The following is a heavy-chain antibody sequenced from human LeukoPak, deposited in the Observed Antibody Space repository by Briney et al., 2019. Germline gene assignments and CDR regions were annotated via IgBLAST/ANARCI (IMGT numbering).Heavy chain of an antibody. J-gene: IGHJ4*02. CDR2: IYYTGIT. Sequence: PSETLSLTCSVSDGSINSYYWNWIRRPPGKGLEWIGYIYYTGITNYNPSLKSRVTISVDTSKNQFSLNLNSVTAADTAVYYCATSQCGSDCYLAGDYWGQGTLVIVSS. CDR1: DGSINSYY. V-gene: IGHV4-59*01. CDR3: ATSQCGSDCYLAGDY. D-gene: IGHD2-21*02.